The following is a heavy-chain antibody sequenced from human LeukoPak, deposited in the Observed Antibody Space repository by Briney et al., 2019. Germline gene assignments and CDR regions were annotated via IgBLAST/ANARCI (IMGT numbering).Heavy chain of an antibody. V-gene: IGHV1-8*03. Sequence: ALVKVSCKASGYTFTSYDINWVRQATGQGLEWMGWMNPNSGNTGYAQKFQGRVTITRNTSISTAYMELSSLRSEDTAVYYCARSPIPRITIFGVVIHNWFDPWGQGTLVTVSS. J-gene: IGHJ5*02. CDR3: ARSPIPRITIFGVVIHNWFDP. CDR1: GYTFTSYD. CDR2: MNPNSGNT. D-gene: IGHD3-3*01.